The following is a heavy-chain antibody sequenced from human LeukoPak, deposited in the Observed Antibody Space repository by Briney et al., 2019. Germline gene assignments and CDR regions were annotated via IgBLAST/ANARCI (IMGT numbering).Heavy chain of an antibody. J-gene: IGHJ4*02. CDR2: IYYSGST. V-gene: IGHV4-59*08. Sequence: SETLSLTCTVSGGSLRTYYWIWIRQPPGKGLEWIGYIYYSGSTNYNPSLKSRVTMSVDTSNNQFSLKLSSVTAADTAVYYCARHPSAVAGKTFDCWGQGTLVTVSS. D-gene: IGHD6-19*01. CDR1: GGSLRTYY. CDR3: ARHPSAVAGKTFDC.